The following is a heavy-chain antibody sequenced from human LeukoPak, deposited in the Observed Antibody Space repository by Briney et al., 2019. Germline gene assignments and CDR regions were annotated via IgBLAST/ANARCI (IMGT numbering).Heavy chain of an antibody. J-gene: IGHJ4*02. V-gene: IGHV4-34*01. CDR1: GGSFSGYY. D-gene: IGHD5-12*01. CDR3: ATRGIVATIDY. Sequence: TSETLSLTCAVYGGSFSGYYWSWIRQPPGKGLEWIGEINHSGSTNYNPSLKSRVTISVDTSKNQFSLKLSSVTAADTAVYYCATRGIVATIDYWGQGTLVTVSS. CDR2: INHSGST.